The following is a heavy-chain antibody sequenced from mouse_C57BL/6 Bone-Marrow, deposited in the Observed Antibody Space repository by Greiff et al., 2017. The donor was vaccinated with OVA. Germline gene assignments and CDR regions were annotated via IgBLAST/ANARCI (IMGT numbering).Heavy chain of an antibody. CDR1: GFSLSTSGMG. Sequence: QVTLKESGPGILQSSQTLSLTCSFSGFSLSTSGMGVSWIRQPSGKGLEWLAHIYWDDDKRYNPSLKSRLTISKDTSRNQVFLKITSVDTADTATYYCARRRGLLRYWYFDVWGTGTTVTVSS. CDR2: IYWDDDK. D-gene: IGHD1-1*01. CDR3: ARRRGLLRYWYFDV. V-gene: IGHV8-12*01. J-gene: IGHJ1*03.